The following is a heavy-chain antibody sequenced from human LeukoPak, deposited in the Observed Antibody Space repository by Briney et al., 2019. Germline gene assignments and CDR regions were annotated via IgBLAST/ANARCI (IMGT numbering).Heavy chain of an antibody. CDR3: ARRGATMVRGTKLDYYSGMDV. Sequence: PSETLSLTCAVYGGSFSGYYWSWIRQPPGKGLEWIGEINHSGSTNYNPSLKSRVTISVDTSKNQFSLKLSSVTAADTAVYYCARRGATMVRGTKLDYYSGMDVWGKGTTVTVSS. V-gene: IGHV4-34*01. CDR1: GGSFSGYY. J-gene: IGHJ6*04. D-gene: IGHD3-10*01. CDR2: INHSGST.